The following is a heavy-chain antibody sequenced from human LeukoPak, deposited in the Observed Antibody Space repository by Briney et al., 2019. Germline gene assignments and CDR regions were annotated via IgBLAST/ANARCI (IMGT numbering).Heavy chain of an antibody. V-gene: IGHV4-61*02. Sequence: SETLSLTCTVSGGSISSGNHYWNWIRQPAGKGLEWIGRIWADGAPTYRPSLKSRVTISVDTSKNQFSLRLSSVTAADTAVYYCARGRDSRGYQFMGFDSWGQGTLVTVSS. J-gene: IGHJ4*02. CDR1: GGSISSGNHY. D-gene: IGHD3-22*01. CDR3: ARGRDSRGYQFMGFDS. CDR2: IWADGAP.